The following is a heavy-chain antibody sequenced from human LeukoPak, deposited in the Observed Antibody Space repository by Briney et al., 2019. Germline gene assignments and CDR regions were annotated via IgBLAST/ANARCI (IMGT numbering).Heavy chain of an antibody. V-gene: IGHV4-59*01. J-gene: IGHJ6*03. CDR3: ARAAQLNSGYDYYYYYYYMDV. CDR1: GASMSSYY. CDR2: VSYEGTT. Sequence: PSETLSLTCTVSGASMSSYYWTWIRQSPGKGLEWIGYVSYEGTTNYNPSLKSRVTISVDTSKNQFSLKLSSVTAADTAVYYCARAAQLNSGYDYYYYYYYMDVWGKGTTVTVSS. D-gene: IGHD5-12*01.